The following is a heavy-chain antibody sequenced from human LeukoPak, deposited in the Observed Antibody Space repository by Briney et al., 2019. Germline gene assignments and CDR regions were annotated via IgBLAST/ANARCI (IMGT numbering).Heavy chain of an antibody. CDR3: AKSGGYGLIDY. V-gene: IGHV4-39*01. CDR2: IYSSGST. CDR1: GVSISSSSYY. Sequence: SSETLSLTCNVSGVSISSSSYYWGWIRQPPGKGLEWIGSIYSSGSTYYNSSLKSRVTISIDTSKNQVSLKMSSVTAADTAVYYCAKSGGYGLIDYWGQGTLVTVSS. D-gene: IGHD6-25*01. J-gene: IGHJ4*01.